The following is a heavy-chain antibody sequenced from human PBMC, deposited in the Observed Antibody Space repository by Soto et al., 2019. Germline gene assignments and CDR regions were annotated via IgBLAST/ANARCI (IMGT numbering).Heavy chain of an antibody. V-gene: IGHV3-33*05. D-gene: IGHD3-3*01. J-gene: IGHJ6*02. CDR1: GFTFSDYG. CDR2: ISFDGNKV. CDR3: GRDFDDFANYQLYYGLSV. Sequence: SLRLSWVTSGFTFSDYGFHWVRQAPGKGLDWVAMISFDGNKVNYAESVKGRFTISRDPSQNTLYLQMTSLTAEDAAVYYCGRDFDDFANYQLYYGLSVSCPGPTVTGS.